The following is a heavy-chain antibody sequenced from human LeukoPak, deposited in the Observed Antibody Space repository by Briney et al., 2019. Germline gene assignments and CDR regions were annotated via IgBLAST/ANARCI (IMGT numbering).Heavy chain of an antibody. D-gene: IGHD3-10*01. J-gene: IGHJ4*02. CDR2: ISYDGSNK. CDR1: GFTFSSYA. Sequence: GRSLRLSCAASGFTFSSYAMHWVRQAPGKGLEWVAVISYDGSNKYYADSVKGRFTISRDNSKNTLYLQMNSLRAEDTAVYYCARDQRSGKVRGVIPYYFDYWGQGTLVTVSS. V-gene: IGHV3-30-3*01. CDR3: ARDQRSGKVRGVIPYYFDY.